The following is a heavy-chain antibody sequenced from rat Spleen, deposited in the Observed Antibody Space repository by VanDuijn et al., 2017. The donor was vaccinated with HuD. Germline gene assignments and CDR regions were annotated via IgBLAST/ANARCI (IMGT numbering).Heavy chain of an antibody. V-gene: IGHV5S13*01. J-gene: IGHJ3*01. CDR2: ISTDGGNT. CDR1: GFTFSNYC. CDR3: ASRTGNWFAY. D-gene: IGHD4-2*01. Sequence: EVQLVESGGGLVQPGRSLKLSCAASGFTFSNYCMSWVRQAPRKGLEWVSSISTDGGNTYYPDSVKGRFTISRDNAENIVYLQMNSLRSEDTATYYCASRTGNWFAYWGQGTLVTVSS.